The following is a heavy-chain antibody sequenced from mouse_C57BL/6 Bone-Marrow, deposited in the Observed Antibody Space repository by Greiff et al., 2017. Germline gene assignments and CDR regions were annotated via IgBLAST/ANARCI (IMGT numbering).Heavy chain of an antibody. CDR2: IRNKANGYTT. CDR3: ASFIYDGYPYCAMDY. D-gene: IGHD2-3*01. V-gene: IGHV7-3*01. J-gene: IGHJ4*01. CDR1: GFTFTDYY. Sequence: EVKLVESGGGLVQPGGSLSLSCAASGFTFTDYYMSWVRQPPGKALEWLGFIRNKANGYTTEYSASVKGRFTISRDNYQSILYLQMNALRAEDSATSSCASFIYDGYPYCAMDYWGQGTSVTVSS.